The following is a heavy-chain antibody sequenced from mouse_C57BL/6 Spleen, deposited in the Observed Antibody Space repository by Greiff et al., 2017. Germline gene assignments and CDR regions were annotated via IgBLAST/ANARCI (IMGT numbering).Heavy chain of an antibody. Sequence: VQLQQSGAELARPGASVKMSCKASGYSFTSYTMHWVKQWPGQGLEWIGYISPSSGYTKYNQKFKDKATLTADKSSSTAYMQLSSRTSEDSAVYYGARDGDYWGQGTTLTVSS. J-gene: IGHJ2*01. V-gene: IGHV1-4*01. CDR3: ARDGDY. CDR1: GYSFTSYT. CDR2: ISPSSGYT.